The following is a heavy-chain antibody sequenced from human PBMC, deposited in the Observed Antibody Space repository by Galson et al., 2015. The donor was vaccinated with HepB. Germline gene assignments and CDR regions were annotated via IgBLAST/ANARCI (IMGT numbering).Heavy chain of an antibody. J-gene: IGHJ4*02. CDR2: IRSKAYGGTT. V-gene: IGHV3-49*03. CDR1: GFTFGDYA. Sequence: SLRLSCAASGFTFGDYAMSWFRQAPGKGLEWVGFIRSKAYGGTTEYAASVKGRFTISRDDSKSIAYLQMNSLKTEDTAVYYCTRDPETPNSGSYSDWGQGTLVTVSS. CDR3: TRDPETPNSGSYSD. D-gene: IGHD1-26*01.